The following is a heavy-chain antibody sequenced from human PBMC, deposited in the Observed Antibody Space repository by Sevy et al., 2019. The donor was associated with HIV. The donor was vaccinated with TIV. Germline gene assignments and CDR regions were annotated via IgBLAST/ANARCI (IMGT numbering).Heavy chain of an antibody. CDR3: ATAREYYEDSSGYLDF. D-gene: IGHD3-22*01. Sequence: ASVKVSCRVSGYTLTELSMHWVRQAPGKGLEWMVRFDPEDGETISAQKFQGRLTLTEDTSTDRAYMELSSLRSEDMAVYYCATAREYYEDSSGYLDFWGQGTLVTVSS. CDR2: FDPEDGET. CDR1: GYTLTELS. V-gene: IGHV1-24*01. J-gene: IGHJ4*02.